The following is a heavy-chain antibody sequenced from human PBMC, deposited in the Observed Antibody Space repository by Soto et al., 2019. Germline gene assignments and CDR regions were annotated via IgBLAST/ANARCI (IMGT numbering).Heavy chain of an antibody. D-gene: IGHD2-15*01. V-gene: IGHV6-1*01. CDR3: ARGSWDERSGHYYMDV. J-gene: IGHJ6*03. Sequence: SQTLSLTCAISGDSVSSNSAGWNWVRQTPSRGLEWLGRTYYKSKWFNNYAVSVKSRITINPDTSQNQFSLHLDSVTPEDTAVYFCARGSWDERSGHYYMDVWGKGTTVTVSS. CDR1: GDSVSSNSAG. CDR2: TYYKSKWFN.